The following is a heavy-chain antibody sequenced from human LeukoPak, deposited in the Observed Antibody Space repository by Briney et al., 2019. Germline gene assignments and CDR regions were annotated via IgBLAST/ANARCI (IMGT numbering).Heavy chain of an antibody. V-gene: IGHV1-18*01. J-gene: IGHJ4*02. CDR2: ISAYNGNT. CDR1: GYTLTSYG. Sequence: GASVKVPCKASGYTLTSYGISWVRQAPGQGLEWMGWISAYNGNTNYAQKLQGRVTMTTDTSTSTAYMELWSLRSDDTAVYYCARGGVNSGWYSSFDYWGQGTLVTVSS. CDR3: ARGGVNSGWYSSFDY. D-gene: IGHD6-19*01.